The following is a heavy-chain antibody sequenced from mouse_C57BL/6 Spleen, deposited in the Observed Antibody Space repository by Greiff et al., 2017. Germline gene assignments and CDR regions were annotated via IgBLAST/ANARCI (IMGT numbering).Heavy chain of an antibody. CDR1: GYTFTSYG. Sequence: QVQLQQSGAELARPGASVKLSCKASGYTFTSYGISWVKQRTGQGLEWIGVIYPRSGNTYYNEKFKGKATLTAAKSSSTAYMELRSLTSEDSAVYFCARGDYGSFYAMDYWGQGTSVTVSS. J-gene: IGHJ4*01. D-gene: IGHD1-1*01. CDR2: IYPRSGNT. CDR3: ARGDYGSFYAMDY. V-gene: IGHV1-81*01.